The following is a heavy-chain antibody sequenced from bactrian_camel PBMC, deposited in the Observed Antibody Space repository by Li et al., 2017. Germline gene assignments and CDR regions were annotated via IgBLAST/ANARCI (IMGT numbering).Heavy chain of an antibody. V-gene: IGHV3S31*01. D-gene: IGHD5*01. Sequence: VQLVESGGGSVQAGESLTLTCKASAFTTSSNFGAWFRQTPGKEREPVAGIYRGGGAEYYADSVKGRFTISNDATKNTLYLQMNTLVPEDTGMYYCAAGGAYGPWYRHDLYNHWGPGTQVTVS. CDR3: AAGGAYGPWYRHDLYNH. CDR1: AFTTSSNF. CDR2: IYRGGGAE. J-gene: IGHJ4*01.